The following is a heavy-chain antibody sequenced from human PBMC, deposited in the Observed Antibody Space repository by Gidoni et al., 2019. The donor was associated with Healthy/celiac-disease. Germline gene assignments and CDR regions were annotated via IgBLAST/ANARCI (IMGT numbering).Heavy chain of an antibody. CDR3: ARGKPYYYYGPGGYFDY. Sequence: VQLLESSVCLIQPGGSLRLPCAASGFTVSSHYMSWVRQAPAKGLECVSVIDRGGSTYYADSVKGRFTISRDNSKNTLYLQMNSLRAEDTAVYYCARGKPYYYYGPGGYFDYWGQGTLVTVSS. J-gene: IGHJ4*02. CDR1: GFTVSSHY. V-gene: IGHV3-53*01. D-gene: IGHD3-10*01. CDR2: IDRGGST.